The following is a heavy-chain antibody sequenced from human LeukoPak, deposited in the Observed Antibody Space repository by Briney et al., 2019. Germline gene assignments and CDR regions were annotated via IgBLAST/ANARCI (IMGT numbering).Heavy chain of an antibody. Sequence: GGSLRLSCAASGFTFSSYGMHWVRQAPGKGLEWVAFIRYDGSNKYYADSVKGRFTISRDNSKNTLYLQMNSLRAEDTAVYYCAKDCGVPAAARYLDYWGQGTLVTVSS. CDR3: AKDCGVPAAARYLDY. J-gene: IGHJ4*02. V-gene: IGHV3-30*02. D-gene: IGHD2-2*01. CDR2: IRYDGSNK. CDR1: GFTFSSYG.